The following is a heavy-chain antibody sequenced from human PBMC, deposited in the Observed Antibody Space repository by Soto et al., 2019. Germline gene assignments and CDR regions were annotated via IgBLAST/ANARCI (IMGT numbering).Heavy chain of an antibody. CDR3: SRNVIANY. CDR2: IRSKTYGGTT. Sequence: GGSLRLSCTTSGFTFGDYAISWVRQAPGKGLEWVGFIRSKTYGGTTEYAASVKGRFTISRDDSKSIAYLQMNSLQTEDTAVSLCSRNVIANYWGQGTLVTVSS. J-gene: IGHJ4*02. D-gene: IGHD2-21*01. V-gene: IGHV3-49*04. CDR1: GFTFGDYA.